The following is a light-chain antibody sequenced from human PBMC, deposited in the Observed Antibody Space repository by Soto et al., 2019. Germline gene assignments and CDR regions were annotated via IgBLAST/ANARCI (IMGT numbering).Light chain of an antibody. CDR3: QQFGTSPYT. CDR1: HIVPSTH. V-gene: IGKV3-20*01. CDR2: GAS. Sequence: EIVLTQSPGTLSLSPGERATLSCRASHIVPSTHLAWYQQRPGQAPRLLMSGASSRATGIPDRFSGGGSGTDFTLAISGLDPEDFAVYYCQQFGTSPYTFGQGTKLEIK. J-gene: IGKJ2*01.